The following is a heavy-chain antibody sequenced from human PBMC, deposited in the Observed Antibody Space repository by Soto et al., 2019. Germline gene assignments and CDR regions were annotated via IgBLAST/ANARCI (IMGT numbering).Heavy chain of an antibody. Sequence: ASVKVSCKASGYSFTNFGVSWVRQAHGQGLEWMGWISPYYGTTNYAQKFQGRVTMTADESTSTAYMELSSLRSEDTAVYYCALVPYCTGGSCYGPGDAFDIWGQGTMVTVSS. D-gene: IGHD2-15*01. CDR1: GYSFTNFG. V-gene: IGHV1-18*01. J-gene: IGHJ3*02. CDR2: ISPYYGTT. CDR3: ALVPYCTGGSCYGPGDAFDI.